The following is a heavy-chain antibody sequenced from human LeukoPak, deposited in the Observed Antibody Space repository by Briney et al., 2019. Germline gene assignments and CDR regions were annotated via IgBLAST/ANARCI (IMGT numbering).Heavy chain of an antibody. J-gene: IGHJ4*02. CDR1: GFTFSSYS. V-gene: IGHV3-48*04. CDR3: AKGGILWFGELLIDY. D-gene: IGHD3-10*01. CDR2: ISSSSTTI. Sequence: GVSLRLSCAASGFTFSSYSMNWVRQAPGKGLEGFSYISSSSTTIYYADSVKGRFTISRDHAKNSLYLEMNSLRPEDTALYYCAKGGILWFGELLIDYWGQGTLVTVSS.